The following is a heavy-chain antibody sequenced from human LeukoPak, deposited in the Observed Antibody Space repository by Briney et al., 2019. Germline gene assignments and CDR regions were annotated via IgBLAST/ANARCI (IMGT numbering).Heavy chain of an antibody. CDR3: AKIYDVFYYKYYSYMDV. D-gene: IGHD3-3*01. CDR2: ISESGTGR. J-gene: IGHJ6*03. CDR1: GFIFSNYA. V-gene: IGHV3-23*01. Sequence: SGGSLRLSCVGSGFIFSNYALSWVRQAPGKGLEWVSGISESGTGRHYADSVKGRFTVSRDNPNNTLYLQMNSLRAEDTAVYYCAKIYDVFYYKYYSYMDVWGTGTTVTVSS.